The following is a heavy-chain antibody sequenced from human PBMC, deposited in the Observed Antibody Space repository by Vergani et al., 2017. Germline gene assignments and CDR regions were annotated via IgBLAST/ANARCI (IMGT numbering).Heavy chain of an antibody. J-gene: IGHJ4*02. CDR3: ARDLDWDYYFDY. V-gene: IGHV3-48*03. CDR2: ISSSGSTI. CDR1: GFTFSSYE. Sequence: EVQLVESGGGLVQPGGSLRLSCAASGFTFSSYEMNWVRQAPGKGLEWVSYISSSGSTIYYADSVKGRFTISRDNAKNSLYLQMNSLRAEDTAVYYCARDLDWDYYFDYWGQGTLVTVS. D-gene: IGHD1-7*01.